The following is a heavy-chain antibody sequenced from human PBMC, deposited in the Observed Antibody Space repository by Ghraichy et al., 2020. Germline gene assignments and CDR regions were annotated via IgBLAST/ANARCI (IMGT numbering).Heavy chain of an antibody. CDR3: ARVHCSSANCSPYYFDY. J-gene: IGHJ4*02. D-gene: IGHD2-2*01. CDR1: GFNFNTYA. Sequence: GGSLRLSCAASGFNFNTYAMTWVRQAPGKGLEWVSSISSSSGYIYYANSLKGRFTISRDNAKSSVYLQMDSLRAEDTAVYYCARVHCSSANCSPYYFDYWGQGTLVTVSS. CDR2: ISSSSGYI. V-gene: IGHV3-21*01.